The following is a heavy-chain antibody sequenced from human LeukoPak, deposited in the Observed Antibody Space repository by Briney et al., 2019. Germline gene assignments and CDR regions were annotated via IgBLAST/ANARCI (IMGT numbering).Heavy chain of an antibody. V-gene: IGHV4-34*01. CDR3: AKYTRGGHSGYDYGKIGHYMDV. CDR2: INHSGST. CDR1: GGSFSGYY. Sequence: SETLSLTCAVYGGSFSGYYWSWIRQPPGKGLEWIGEINHSGSTNYNPSLKSRVTISVATSKNQFFLKLSSVTAADTAVYYCAKYTRGGHSGYDYGKIGHYMDVWGKGTTVTVSS. D-gene: IGHD5-12*01. J-gene: IGHJ6*03.